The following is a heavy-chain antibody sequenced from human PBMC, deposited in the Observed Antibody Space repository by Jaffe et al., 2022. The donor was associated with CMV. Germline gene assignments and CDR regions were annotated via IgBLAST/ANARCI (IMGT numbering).Heavy chain of an antibody. Sequence: QVQLVQSGAEVKKPGASVKVSCKASGYTFTSYDINWVRQATGQGLEWMGWMNPNSGNTGYAQKFQGRVTMTRNTSISTAYMELSSLRSEDTAVYYCASRGKGWFGELWYYYYGMDVWGQGTTVTVSS. D-gene: IGHD3-10*01. CDR1: GYTFTSYD. CDR3: ASRGKGWFGELWYYYYGMDV. CDR2: MNPNSGNT. V-gene: IGHV1-8*01. J-gene: IGHJ6*02.